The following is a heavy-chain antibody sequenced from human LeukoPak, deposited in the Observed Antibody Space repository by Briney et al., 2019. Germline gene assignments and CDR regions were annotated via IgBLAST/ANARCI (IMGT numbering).Heavy chain of an antibody. CDR2: IYYTGTT. CDR1: AGSISSYY. J-gene: IGHJ4*02. D-gene: IGHD3-16*01. Sequence: SETLSLTCTVSAGSISSYYWSWIRQPPGKGLEWIGYIYYTGTTGYNPSLTTRVTISVGTSKNQFSLKLTSVTAADTAVYYCASSPPGDYGVGIWGQGTLVTVSS. CDR3: ASSPPGDYGVGI. V-gene: IGHV4-59*12.